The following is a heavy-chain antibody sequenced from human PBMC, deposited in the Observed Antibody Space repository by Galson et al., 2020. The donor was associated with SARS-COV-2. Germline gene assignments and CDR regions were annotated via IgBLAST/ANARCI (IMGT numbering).Heavy chain of an antibody. D-gene: IGHD2-21*01. CDR3: AREAIDVVKGSAFCI. CDR2: IYAGGST. V-gene: IGHV3-53*01. CDR1: GFTVSSSY. Sequence: GESLKISCAASGFTVSSSYVNWVRQAPGKGLEWLSVIYAGGSTFYADSVRGRFSISRDNSKNLVSLQMNRLRAEDTAVYYCAREAIDVVKGSAFCIWGHGTMVTVSA. J-gene: IGHJ3*02.